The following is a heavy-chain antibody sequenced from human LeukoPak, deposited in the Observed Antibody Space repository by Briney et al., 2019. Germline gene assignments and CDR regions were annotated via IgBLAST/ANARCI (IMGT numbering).Heavy chain of an antibody. CDR3: ARGYCSSTSCFHYFDY. CDR2: IYYSGST. Sequence: PSETPSLTCTVSGGSISSHYWSWIRQPPGKGLEWIGYIYYSGSTNYNPSLKSRVTISVDTSKNQFSLKLSSVTAADTAVYYCARGYCSSTSCFHYFDYWGRGTLVTVSS. V-gene: IGHV4-59*11. J-gene: IGHJ4*02. CDR1: GGSISSHY. D-gene: IGHD2-2*01.